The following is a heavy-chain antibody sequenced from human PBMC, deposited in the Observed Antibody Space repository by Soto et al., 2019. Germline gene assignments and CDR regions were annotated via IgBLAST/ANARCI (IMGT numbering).Heavy chain of an antibody. Sequence: SETLSLTCTVSGCSISSSSYYWVWIRQPPGKGLEWIGSIYYSGSTYYNPSLKSRVTISVDTSKNQFSLKLSSVTAADTAVYYCARQDIVLMVYANDYWGQGTLVTVS. CDR3: ARQDIVLMVYANDY. J-gene: IGHJ4*02. CDR1: GCSISSSSYY. CDR2: IYYSGST. V-gene: IGHV4-39*01. D-gene: IGHD2-8*01.